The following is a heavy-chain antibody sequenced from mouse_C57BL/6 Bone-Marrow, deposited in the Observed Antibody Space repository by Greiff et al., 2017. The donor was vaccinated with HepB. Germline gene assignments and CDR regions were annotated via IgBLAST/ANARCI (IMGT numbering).Heavy chain of an antibody. D-gene: IGHD2-2*01. J-gene: IGHJ4*01. CDR3: TRWLQGYYAMDY. Sequence: SGTVLARPGASVKMSCKTSGYTFTSYWMHWVKQRPGQGLEWIGAIYPGNSDTSYNQKFEGKAKLTAVTSASTAYMELSSLTNEDSAVYYCTRWLQGYYAMDYWGQGTSVTVSS. CDR2: IYPGNSDT. CDR1: GYTFTSYW. V-gene: IGHV1-5*01.